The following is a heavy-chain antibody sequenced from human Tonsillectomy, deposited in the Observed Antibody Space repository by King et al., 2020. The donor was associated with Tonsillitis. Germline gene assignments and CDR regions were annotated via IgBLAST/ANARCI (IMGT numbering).Heavy chain of an antibody. CDR1: GDTFSGHH. V-gene: IGHV1-2*02. CDR3: DTVASASGSSDTRAYRDFSH. CDR2: INSDSGDT. Sequence: VQLVESGAEVRKPGASVSVSCKASGDTFSGHHVHWVRQAPGQGLEWIGWINSDSGDTNYAAKSQGRVTMTVTKDTSISTAYLGLSSLRPDDTAVYYCDTVASASGSSDTRAYRDFSHWGQGTLVTVSS. J-gene: IGHJ1*01. D-gene: IGHD1-26*01.